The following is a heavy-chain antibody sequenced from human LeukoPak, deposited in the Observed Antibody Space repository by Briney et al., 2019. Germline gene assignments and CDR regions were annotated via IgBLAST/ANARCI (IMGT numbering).Heavy chain of an antibody. CDR2: IISGGGHT. D-gene: IGHD5-18*01. V-gene: IGHV3-23*01. CDR3: AKCRGIQLFYYMDV. J-gene: IGHJ6*03. CDR1: GFTFSSYA. Sequence: GGSLRLSCAASGFTFSSYAMTWVSQAPGKGLEWVSTIISGGGHTYYGDSVKGRFSISRDNSKNTLYLQMNSLRAEDTAVYYCAKCRGIQLFYYMDVWGKGTTVTVSS.